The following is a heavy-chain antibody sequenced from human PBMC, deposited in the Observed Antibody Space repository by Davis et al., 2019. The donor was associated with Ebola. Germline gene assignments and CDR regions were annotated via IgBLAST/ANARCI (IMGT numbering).Heavy chain of an antibody. Sequence: GESLKISCAASGFTFNNYPMNWVRQAPGKGLEWVSYITYSSSTILYADSVKGRFTVSRDNAKNSLYLQMSSLRAEDTAVYYCARDRSGSSSGWYLQRGDYWGQGALVTVSS. CDR3: ARDRSGSSSGWYLQRGDY. CDR2: ITYSSSTI. J-gene: IGHJ4*02. V-gene: IGHV3-48*01. D-gene: IGHD6-19*01. CDR1: GFTFNNYP.